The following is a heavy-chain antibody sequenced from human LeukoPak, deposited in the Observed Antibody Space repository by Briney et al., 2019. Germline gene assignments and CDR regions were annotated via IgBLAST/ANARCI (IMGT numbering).Heavy chain of an antibody. V-gene: IGHV1-8*01. Sequence: ASVKVSCKASGYTFTSYDINWVRQATGQGLEWMGWMNPNSGNTGYAQKFQGRVTMTRNTSISTAYMELSSLRSEDTAVYYCARVCYYYDSSGYPNWFDPWGQGTLVTVSS. CDR2: MNPNSGNT. CDR3: ARVCYYYDSSGYPNWFDP. D-gene: IGHD3-22*01. CDR1: GYTFTSYD. J-gene: IGHJ5*02.